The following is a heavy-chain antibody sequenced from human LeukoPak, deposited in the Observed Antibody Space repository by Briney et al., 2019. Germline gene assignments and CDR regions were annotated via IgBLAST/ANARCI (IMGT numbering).Heavy chain of an antibody. CDR1: GGSFSGYY. CDR2: INHSGGT. J-gene: IGHJ5*02. V-gene: IGHV4-34*01. D-gene: IGHD2/OR15-2a*01. Sequence: SETLSLTCAVYGGSFSGYYWNWIRQSPGNGLEWIGEINHSGGTSYNPSLTRRVTISIDISKNQFSLKLSSVTAADTAVYYCARRNVLKYIVIVPAPHFDPWGQGTLVTVS. CDR3: ARRNVLKYIVIVPAPHFDP.